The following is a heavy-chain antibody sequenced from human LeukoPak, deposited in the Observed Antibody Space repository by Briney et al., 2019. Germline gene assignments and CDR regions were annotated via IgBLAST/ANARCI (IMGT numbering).Heavy chain of an antibody. CDR1: GDSISSTRSSHY. V-gene: IGHV4-39*01. J-gene: IGHJ4*02. Sequence: NASETLSLTCTVSGDSISSTRSSHYWGWIRQPPGKGLEWIGSIDYSGSAYYNPSLKTRITISVDTSNNQFFLRLTSVTAADMAVYYCARLPMTGNGGRGFLDYWGQGTLVTVSS. D-gene: IGHD1-1*01. CDR2: IDYSGSA. CDR3: ARLPMTGNGGRGFLDY.